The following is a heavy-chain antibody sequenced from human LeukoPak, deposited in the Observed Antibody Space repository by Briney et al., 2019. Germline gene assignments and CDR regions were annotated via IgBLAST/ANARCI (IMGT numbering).Heavy chain of an antibody. CDR1: GGSFSGYY. Sequence: QASETLSLTCAVYGGSFSGYYWSWIRQPPGKGLEWIGEINHSGSTNYNPSLKSRVTISVDTSKNQFSLKLSSVTAADTAVYYCARTTEGYAGGPGYSYYYYMDVWGKGTTVTISS. D-gene: IGHD5-12*01. V-gene: IGHV4-34*01. CDR2: INHSGST. CDR3: ARTTEGYAGGPGYSYYYYMDV. J-gene: IGHJ6*03.